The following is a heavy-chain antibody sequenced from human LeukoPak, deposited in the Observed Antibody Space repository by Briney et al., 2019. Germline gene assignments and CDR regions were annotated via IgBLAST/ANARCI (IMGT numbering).Heavy chain of an antibody. V-gene: IGHV3-21*01. Sequence: GGSLRLSSAASGFTFSSYSMNWVRQAPGKGLEWVSSISSSSSYIYYADSVKGRFTISRDNAKNSLYLQMNSLRAEDTAVYYCARSEVGATTPFDYWGQGTLVTVSS. J-gene: IGHJ4*02. CDR3: ARSEVGATTPFDY. D-gene: IGHD1-26*01. CDR1: GFTFSSYS. CDR2: ISSSSSYI.